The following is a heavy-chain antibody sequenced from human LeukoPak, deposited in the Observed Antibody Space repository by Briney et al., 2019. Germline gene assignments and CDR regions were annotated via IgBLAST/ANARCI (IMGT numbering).Heavy chain of an antibody. V-gene: IGHV4-34*01. CDR2: INHSGSA. CDR3: ARDPIPIYCSGGSCSTYYFDY. Sequence: MSSETLSLTCAVYGGSFSGYYWTWIRQPPGKGLEWIGEINHSGSANYNPSLKSRVTISVDTSKNQFSLKLSSVTAADTAVYYCARDPIPIYCSGGSCSTYYFDYWGQGTLVTVSS. CDR1: GGSFSGYY. J-gene: IGHJ4*02. D-gene: IGHD2-15*01.